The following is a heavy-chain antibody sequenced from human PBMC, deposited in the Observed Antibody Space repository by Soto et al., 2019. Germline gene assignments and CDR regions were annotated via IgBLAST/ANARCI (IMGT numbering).Heavy chain of an antibody. J-gene: IGHJ4*02. CDR2: ISSSSSTI. CDR1: GFTFSSYS. Sequence: EVQLVESGGGLVQPGGSLRLSCAASGFTFSSYSMNWVRQAPGKGLEWVSYISSSSSTIYYADSVKGRFTISRDNAKNSVYLQMNSLRAEDTAVYYCARGSYGDYGFCLDYWGQGTLVTVSS. CDR3: ARGSYGDYGFCLDY. D-gene: IGHD4-17*01. V-gene: IGHV3-48*01.